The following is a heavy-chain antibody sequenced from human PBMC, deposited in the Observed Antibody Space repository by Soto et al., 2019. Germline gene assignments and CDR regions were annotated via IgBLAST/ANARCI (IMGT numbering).Heavy chain of an antibody. J-gene: IGHJ6*02. Sequence: GGSLRLSCAASGFSFSASALHWVRQASGKGLEWVGRIRSIPDSDATAYAASVKGRFTISRDDSKNTAYRHMNSLRTEDTAIYYCTSLNSETTVTTSYDNDGMQIGRQETTVAVSS. D-gene: IGHD4-17*01. CDR3: TSLNSETTVTTSYDNDGMQI. CDR2: IRSIPDSDAT. V-gene: IGHV3-73*01. CDR1: GFSFSASA.